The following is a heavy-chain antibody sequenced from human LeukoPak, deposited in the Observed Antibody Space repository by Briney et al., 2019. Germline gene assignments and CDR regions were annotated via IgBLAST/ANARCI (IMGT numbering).Heavy chain of an antibody. V-gene: IGHV4-39*01. J-gene: IGHJ4*02. CDR2: IYYSGTT. CDR1: GGSISSSSYY. CDR3: ARRYCSSTSCLYFDC. D-gene: IGHD2-2*01. Sequence: SETLSLTCTVSGGSISSSSYYWGWIRQPPGKGREWIGSIYYSGTTYYDPSLKSRVTISVDTSKNQFTLKLSSVTAAETAVYYCARRYCSSTSCLYFDCWGQGALVTVSS.